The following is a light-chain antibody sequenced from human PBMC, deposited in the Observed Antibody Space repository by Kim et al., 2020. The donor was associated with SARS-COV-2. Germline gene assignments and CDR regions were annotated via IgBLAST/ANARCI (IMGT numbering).Light chain of an antibody. CDR3: NSRDSNDYVV. CDR1: SLRSYY. V-gene: IGLV3-19*01. J-gene: IGLJ2*01. CDR2: GKD. Sequence: VALGQTVRITCQGDSLRSYYSTCYQQRPGRAPKVVIYGKDNRPSGVPDRFSGSSSGNAAYLTITGTQAGDEADYYCNSRDSNDYVVFGGGTKVTVL.